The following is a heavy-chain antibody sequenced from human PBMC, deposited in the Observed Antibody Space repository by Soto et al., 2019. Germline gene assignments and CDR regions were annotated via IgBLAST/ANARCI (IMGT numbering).Heavy chain of an antibody. CDR2: IIPIGGST. CDR1: GYTFTGYY. J-gene: IGHJ3*02. D-gene: IGHD2-2*02. CDR3: ARVASRQLLYLQVPPGAFDI. V-gene: IGHV1-46*01. Sequence: ASVKVSCKASGYTFTGYYMHWVRQAPGQGLEWMGIIIPIGGSTIYAQKFQGRVTMTRDTSTSTVYMELSSLRSEDTAVFYCARVASRQLLYLQVPPGAFDIWGQGTMVTVS.